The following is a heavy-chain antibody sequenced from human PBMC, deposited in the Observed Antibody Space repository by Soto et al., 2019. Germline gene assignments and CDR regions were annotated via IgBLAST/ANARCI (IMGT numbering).Heavy chain of an antibody. V-gene: IGHV1-2*04. CDR1: GYTFTGYY. D-gene: IGHD5-12*01. Sequence: EASVKVSCKASGYTFTGYYMHWVRQAPGQGLEWMGWINPNSGGTNYAQKFQGWVTMTRDTSISTAYMELSSLRSEDTAVYYCATPYSGYDYHYYYGMDVWGQGTTVPVS. J-gene: IGHJ6*02. CDR3: ATPYSGYDYHYYYGMDV. CDR2: INPNSGGT.